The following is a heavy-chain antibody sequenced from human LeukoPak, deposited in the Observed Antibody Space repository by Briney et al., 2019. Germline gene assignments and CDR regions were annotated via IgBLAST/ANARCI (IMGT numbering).Heavy chain of an antibody. CDR3: ARAFRIAAAGTKDY. Sequence: ASVKVSCKASGGTFSSYAISWVRQAPGQGLEWMGRIIPILGIANYAQKFQGRVTITADESTSTAYMELSSLRSEDTAVYYCARAFRIAAAGTKDYWGQGTLVTVSS. J-gene: IGHJ4*02. CDR2: IIPILGIA. D-gene: IGHD6-13*01. CDR1: GGTFSSYA. V-gene: IGHV1-69*04.